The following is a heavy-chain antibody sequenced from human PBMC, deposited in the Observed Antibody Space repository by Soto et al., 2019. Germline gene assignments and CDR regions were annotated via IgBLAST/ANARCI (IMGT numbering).Heavy chain of an antibody. CDR1: GGSISSSSYY. D-gene: IGHD3-10*01. V-gene: IGHV4-39*02. Sequence: SQTLSLTCTVSGGSISSSSYYWGWIRQPPGKGLEWIGSIYYSGSTYYNPSLKSRVTISVDTSKNQLSLKLSSVTAADTAVYYCARDYYGSGSYPWFDPWGQGTLVTVSS. CDR2: IYYSGST. J-gene: IGHJ5*02. CDR3: ARDYYGSGSYPWFDP.